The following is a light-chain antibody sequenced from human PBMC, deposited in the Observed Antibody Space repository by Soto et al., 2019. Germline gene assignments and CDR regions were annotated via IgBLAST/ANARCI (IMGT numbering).Light chain of an antibody. V-gene: IGLV2-14*01. CDR1: SSDVGGYNY. CDR2: DVS. J-gene: IGLJ1*01. Sequence: QSVLNQPASVSGSPGQSITISCTGTSSDVGGYNYVSWYQQHPGKAPKLMIYDVSNRPSGVSNRFSGSKSGNTASLTISGLQAEDEADYYCSSYTSSSTLVFGTGNKVTVL. CDR3: SSYTSSSTLV.